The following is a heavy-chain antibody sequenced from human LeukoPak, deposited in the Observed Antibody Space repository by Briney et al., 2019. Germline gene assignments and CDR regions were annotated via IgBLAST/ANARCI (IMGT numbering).Heavy chain of an antibody. J-gene: IGHJ4*02. CDR3: ARYYDILTGYQG. CDR2: MNPNSGNT. D-gene: IGHD3-9*01. CDR1: GYTFTSYD. V-gene: IGHV1-8*01. Sequence: ASVKVSCKASGYTFTSYDINWVRQATGQGLEWMGWMNPNSGNTGYAQKFQGRLTMTRNTSISTAYMELSSLRSEDTAVYYCARYYDILTGYQGWGQGTLVTVSS.